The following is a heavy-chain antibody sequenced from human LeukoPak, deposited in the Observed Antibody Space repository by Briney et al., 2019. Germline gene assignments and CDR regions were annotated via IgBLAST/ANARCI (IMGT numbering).Heavy chain of an antibody. CDR3: AKRGVVIRVILVGFHKEAYYFDS. J-gene: IGHJ4*02. Sequence: GGSLRLSCAASGSNFMSYEMNWVRQAPGKGLEWVSYISASSDTIYYADSVKGRFTFSRDNAKNSLYLQMNNLRAGDTAVYFCAKRGVVIRVILVGFHKEAYYFDSWGQGALVTVSS. V-gene: IGHV3-48*03. CDR1: GSNFMSYE. D-gene: IGHD3-22*01. CDR2: ISASSDTI.